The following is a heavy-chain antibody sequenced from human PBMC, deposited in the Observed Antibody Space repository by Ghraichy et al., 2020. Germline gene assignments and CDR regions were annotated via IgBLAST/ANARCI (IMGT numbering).Heavy chain of an antibody. J-gene: IGHJ6*02. CDR3: AGDPPATPWYWYGMDV. Sequence: LSLTCAASGFTFSSYAMSWVRQAPGKGLEWVSAISGSGGSTYYADSVKGRFTISRDNSKNTLYLQMNSLRAEDTAVYYCAGDPPATPWYWYGMDVWGQGTTVTVSS. CDR1: GFTFSSYA. D-gene: IGHD2-15*01. CDR2: ISGSGGST. V-gene: IGHV3-23*01.